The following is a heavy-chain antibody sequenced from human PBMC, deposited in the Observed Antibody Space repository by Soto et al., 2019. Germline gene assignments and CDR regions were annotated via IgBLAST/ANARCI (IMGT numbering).Heavy chain of an antibody. CDR3: ARQTDESTWQVDR. J-gene: IGHJ5*02. Sequence: GESLKISCKGSGYTFSNHWINWVRQMPGKGLEWMGRSDPRGSYTNYSPSFQGRVSISADQSISTAYLQWNRLEASDTAIYYCARQTDESTWQVDRWGQGTLVSVSS. D-gene: IGHD2-21*02. CDR1: GYTFSNHW. CDR2: SDPRGSYT. V-gene: IGHV5-10-1*01.